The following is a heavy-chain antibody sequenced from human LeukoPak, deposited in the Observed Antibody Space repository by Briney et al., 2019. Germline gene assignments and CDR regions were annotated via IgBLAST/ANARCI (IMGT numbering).Heavy chain of an antibody. J-gene: IGHJ4*02. CDR2: ISSSGSTI. V-gene: IGHV3-48*03. D-gene: IGHD3-10*01. CDR1: GFTFSSYE. CDR3: AKQQDGSGSQADY. Sequence: PGGSLRLSCAASGFTFSSYEMNWVRQAPGKGLEWVSYISSSGSTIYYADSVKGRFTISRDNSKNTLYLQMNSLRAEDTAVYYCAKQQDGSGSQADYWGQGTLVTVSS.